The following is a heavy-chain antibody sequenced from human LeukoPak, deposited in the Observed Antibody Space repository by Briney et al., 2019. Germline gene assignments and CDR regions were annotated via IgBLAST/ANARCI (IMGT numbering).Heavy chain of an antibody. D-gene: IGHD5-18*01. CDR1: GGSISSYY. CDR2: INHSGST. CDR3: ARLRGYSYGGQYYYYYYYMDV. J-gene: IGHJ6*03. V-gene: IGHV4-34*01. Sequence: SETLSLTCTVSGGSISSYYWSWIRQPPGKGLEWIGEINHSGSTNYNPSLKSRVTISVDTSKNQFSLKLSSVTAADTAVYYCARLRGYSYGGQYYYYYYYMDVWGKGTTVTISS.